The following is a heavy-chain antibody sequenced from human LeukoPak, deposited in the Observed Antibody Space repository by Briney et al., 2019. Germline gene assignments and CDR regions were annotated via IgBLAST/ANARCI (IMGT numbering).Heavy chain of an antibody. V-gene: IGHV3-23*01. J-gene: IGHJ4*02. CDR2: ISGSGDST. CDR1: GFTFSSYG. D-gene: IGHD2-2*01. CDR3: AKDQADCSTTSCYERGFDY. Sequence: GGSLRLSCAASGFTFSSYGMSWVRQAPGKGLEWVSAISGSGDSTYYADSVKGRFTISRDNSKNTLYLQMNSLGVGDTAVYYCAKDQADCSTTSCYERGFDYWGQGTLVTVSS.